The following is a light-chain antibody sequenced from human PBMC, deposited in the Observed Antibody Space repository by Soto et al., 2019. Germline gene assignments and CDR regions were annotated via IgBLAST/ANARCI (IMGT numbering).Light chain of an antibody. CDR1: SSNIGSNT. V-gene: IGLV1-44*01. Sequence: QSVPTQPPSASGTPGQRVTISCSGSSSNIGSNTVNWYQQLPGTAPKLLIFNNNQRPSGVPDRFSGSKSGTSASLAISGLQSDDEADYYCAAWDDSLNGWVFGGGTKLTVL. J-gene: IGLJ3*02. CDR2: NNN. CDR3: AAWDDSLNGWV.